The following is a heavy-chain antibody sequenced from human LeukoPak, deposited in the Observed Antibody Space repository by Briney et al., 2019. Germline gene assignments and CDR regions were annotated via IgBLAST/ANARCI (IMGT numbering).Heavy chain of an antibody. CDR1: GGTFSSYA. CDR2: IIPILGIA. V-gene: IGHV1-69*04. D-gene: IGHD4-17*01. CDR3: ARDARRNYGDYDGTYFDY. Sequence: SVKVSCKASGGTFSSYAISWVRQAPGQGLEWMGRIIPILGIANCAQKFQGRVTITADKSTSTAYMELSSLRSEDTAVYYCARDARRNYGDYDGTYFDYWGQGTLVTVYS. J-gene: IGHJ4*02.